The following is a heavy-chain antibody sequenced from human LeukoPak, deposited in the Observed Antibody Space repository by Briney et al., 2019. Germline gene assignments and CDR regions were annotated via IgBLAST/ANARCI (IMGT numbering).Heavy chain of an antibody. Sequence: ASVKVSCKASGYTFTGYYIHWVRQAPGQGLEWMGWINPHSGGTYSARKFQGRVTMTRDTSISTAYMELSRLRSDDTAVYYCARLTSTWGQGTLVTVSS. CDR2: INPHSGGT. CDR3: ARLTST. J-gene: IGHJ5*02. D-gene: IGHD4/OR15-4a*01. V-gene: IGHV1-2*02. CDR1: GYTFTGYY.